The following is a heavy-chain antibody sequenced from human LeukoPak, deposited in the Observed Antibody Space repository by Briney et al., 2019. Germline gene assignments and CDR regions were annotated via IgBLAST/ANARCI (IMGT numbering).Heavy chain of an antibody. D-gene: IGHD2-15*01. J-gene: IGHJ4*02. V-gene: IGHV1-69*13. CDR1: GGTFSSYA. CDR3: AKDRGIVVRKMAPKYFDY. Sequence: SVKVSCKASGGTFSSYAISWVRQAPGQGLEWMGGIIPIFGTANYAQKFQGRVTITADESTSTAYMELSSLRSEDTAVYYCAKDRGIVVRKMAPKYFDYWGQGTLVTVSS. CDR2: IIPIFGTA.